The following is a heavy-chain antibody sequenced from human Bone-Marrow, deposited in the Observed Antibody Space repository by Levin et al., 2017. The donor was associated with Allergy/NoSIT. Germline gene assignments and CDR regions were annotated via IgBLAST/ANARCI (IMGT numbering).Heavy chain of an antibody. CDR2: IGWNSVKI. D-gene: IGHD3-3*01. J-gene: IGHJ4*02. V-gene: IGHV3-9*01. Sequence: GGSPRLSCAASGFTFDDYAMHWVRQTPGKGLEWVSGIGWNSVKIFYADSVKGRFTISRDNAKNSLSLQMNSLRVEDTALYYCVRDKGDFWSGWPLQYWGQGALVTVSP. CDR1: GFTFDDYA. CDR3: VRDKGDFWSGWPLQY.